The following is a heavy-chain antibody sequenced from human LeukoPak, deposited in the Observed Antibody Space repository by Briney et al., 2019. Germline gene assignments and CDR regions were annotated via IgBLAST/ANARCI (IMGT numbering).Heavy chain of an antibody. CDR3: ARLEIAVAGLDY. CDR2: IYHSGNT. CDR1: DYYIDNGYY. D-gene: IGHD6-19*01. Sequence: PSETLSLTCRASDYYIDNGYYWGWIRQPPGKGLEWIGSIYHSGNTYYNPSLKSRVTISVDTSKNQFSLKLSSVTAADTAVYYCARLEIAVAGLDYWGQGTLVTVSS. V-gene: IGHV4-38-2*01. J-gene: IGHJ4*02.